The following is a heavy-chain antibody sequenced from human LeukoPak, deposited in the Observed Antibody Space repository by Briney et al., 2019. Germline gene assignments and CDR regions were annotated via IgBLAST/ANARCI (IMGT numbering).Heavy chain of an antibody. J-gene: IGHJ4*02. CDR1: GGSISSRSFY. V-gene: IGHV4-39*07. D-gene: IGHD4-17*01. CDR2: IYYSEST. CDR3: ARDRGDYGFDY. Sequence: PSETLSLTCTVSGGSISSRSFYWGWIRQPPGKGLEWIGDIYYSESTYYNPSLKSRVTMSVDTSKTQFSLKVSSVTAADTAVYYCARDRGDYGFDYWGQGTLVTVSS.